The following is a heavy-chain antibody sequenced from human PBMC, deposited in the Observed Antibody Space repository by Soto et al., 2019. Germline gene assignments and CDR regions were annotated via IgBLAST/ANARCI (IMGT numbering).Heavy chain of an antibody. V-gene: IGHV1-46*01. J-gene: IGHJ6*02. Sequence: ASVKVSCKASGYTFTSYYMHWVRQALGQGLEWMGIINPSGGSTSYAQKFQGRVTMTRDTSTSTVYMELSSLRSEDTAVYYCASSLGVAGRDYYYYYGMDVWGQGTTVTVSS. CDR3: ASSLGVAGRDYYYYYGMDV. CDR1: GYTFTSYY. CDR2: INPSGGST. D-gene: IGHD6-19*01.